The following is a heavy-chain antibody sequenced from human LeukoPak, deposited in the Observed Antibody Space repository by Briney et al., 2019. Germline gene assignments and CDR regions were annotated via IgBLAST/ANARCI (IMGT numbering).Heavy chain of an antibody. J-gene: IGHJ5*02. D-gene: IGHD2-15*01. CDR3: ARVGGSWLDNWFDP. CDR2: INPYSGGT. Sequence: ASVKVSCKASGYTFTGYYMHWVRQAPGQGLEWMGWINPYSGGTNYAQKFQGRVTMTRDTSISTAYMELSRLRSDDTAVYYCARVGGSWLDNWFDPWGQGTLVTVSS. V-gene: IGHV1-2*02. CDR1: GYTFTGYY.